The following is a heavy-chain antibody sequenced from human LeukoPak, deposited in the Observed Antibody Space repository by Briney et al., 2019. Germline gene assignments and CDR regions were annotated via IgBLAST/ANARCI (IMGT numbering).Heavy chain of an antibody. CDR3: ARGKIDNSGYYFDY. J-gene: IGHJ4*02. V-gene: IGHV4-34*01. CDR2: INHSGST. D-gene: IGHD7-27*01. CDR1: GGSFSGYY. Sequence: SETLSLTCAVYGGSFSGYYWSWIRQPPGKGLEWIGEINHSGSTNYNPSLRSRVTISVDTSKNQFSLKLSSVTAADTAVYYCARGKIDNSGYYFDYWGQGTLVTVSS.